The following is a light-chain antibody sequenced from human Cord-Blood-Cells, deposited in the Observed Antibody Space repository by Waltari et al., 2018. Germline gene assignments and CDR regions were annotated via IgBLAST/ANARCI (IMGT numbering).Light chain of an antibody. CDR2: STN. Sequence: QTVVTQEPSFSVSPGGTVTLTCGLSSGSVSTSYYPSWYQQTPGQALRTLIYSTNTRSSGVPDRFSGSILGNKAALTITGAQADDESDYYCVLYMGSGTWVFGGGTKLTVL. J-gene: IGLJ3*02. CDR1: SGSVSTSYY. CDR3: VLYMGSGTWV. V-gene: IGLV8-61*01.